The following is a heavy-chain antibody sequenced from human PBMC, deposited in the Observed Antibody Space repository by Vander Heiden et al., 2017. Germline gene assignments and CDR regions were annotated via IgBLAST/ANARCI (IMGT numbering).Heavy chain of an antibody. D-gene: IGHD2-15*01. CDR2: ISTSSSYI. Sequence: EVQLVESGGGLVKPGGSLRLSCAASGFIFSTYTMNWVRQAPGKGLEWVSSISTSSSYIYYADSVKGRFTISRDNAKNSVYLQLNSLRAEDTAVYYCARGYDPLDYWGQGTLVTVSS. CDR1: GFIFSTYT. CDR3: ARGYDPLDY. V-gene: IGHV3-21*01. J-gene: IGHJ4*02.